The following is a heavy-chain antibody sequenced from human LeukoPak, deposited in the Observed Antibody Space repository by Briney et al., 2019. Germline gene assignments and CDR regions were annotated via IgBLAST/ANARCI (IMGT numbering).Heavy chain of an antibody. CDR3: ARGDMVRGVIYYYYYMDV. J-gene: IGHJ6*03. Sequence: ASVKVSCKASGYNFNNFGILWVRQAPGQGLEWLGWISAYNGNTNYAQKLQGRVTMTTDTSTSTSYMELRSLRSDDTAVYYCARGDMVRGVIYYYYYMDVWGKGTTVTVSS. V-gene: IGHV1-18*01. D-gene: IGHD3-10*01. CDR2: ISAYNGNT. CDR1: GYNFNNFG.